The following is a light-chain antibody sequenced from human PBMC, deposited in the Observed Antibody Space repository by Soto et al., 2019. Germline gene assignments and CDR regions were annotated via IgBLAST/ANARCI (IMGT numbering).Light chain of an antibody. CDR3: QQRNIWPPVT. V-gene: IGKV3-11*01. Sequence: EIVLTQAPATVSLSPGARATLSCRASPSVTNYLAWYQQKPGQAPRLVIYGAFNRATGIPARFSGSGSGTDFTLTISSLEPEDFAVYYCQQRNIWPPVTFGQGTQPEIK. CDR1: PSVTNY. CDR2: GAF. J-gene: IGKJ5*01.